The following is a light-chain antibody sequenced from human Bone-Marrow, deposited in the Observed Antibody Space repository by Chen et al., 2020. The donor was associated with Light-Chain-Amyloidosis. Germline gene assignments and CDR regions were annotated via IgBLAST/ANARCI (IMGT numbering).Light chain of an antibody. CDR3: SSYTITNTLV. CDR1: SSDVGGDNH. CDR2: TVT. V-gene: IGLV2-14*01. Sequence: QSALTQPASVSGSPGQSITISRTGTSSDVGGDNHVSWYEQHPANAPNLMIYTVTIRPSWVPDRFSGSKSDNTSSLTSAELQTEDEADCFCSSYTITNTLVFGSGTKVTVL. J-gene: IGLJ1*01.